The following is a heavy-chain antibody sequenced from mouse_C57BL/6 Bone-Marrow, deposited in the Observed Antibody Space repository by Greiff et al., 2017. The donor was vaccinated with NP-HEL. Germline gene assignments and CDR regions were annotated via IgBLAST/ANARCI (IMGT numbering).Heavy chain of an antibody. CDR1: TFSDYY. D-gene: IGHD2-5*01. CDR3: ATYSNYWYFDV. CDR2: INYDGSST. V-gene: IGHV5-16*01. J-gene: IGHJ1*03. Sequence: EVKLMESEGGLVQPGSSMKLTFSDYYMAWVRQVPEKGLEWVANINYDGSSTYYLDSLKSRFIISRDNAKNILYLQMSSLKSEDTATYYCATYSNYWYFDVWGTGTTVTVSS.